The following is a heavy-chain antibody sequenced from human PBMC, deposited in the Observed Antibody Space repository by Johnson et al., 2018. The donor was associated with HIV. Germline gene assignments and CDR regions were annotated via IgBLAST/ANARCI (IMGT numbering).Heavy chain of an antibody. CDR2: ISYDGTDK. Sequence: QVQLVESGGGVVQPGRSLRLSCAASGFIFSTYAMHWVRQVPGKGLEWVALISYDGTDKYYADSVKGRFTISRDNSKNTLYLQMNSLRIEDTAVYHWAKDLGGSKSDAWATDYYDWSTAYPVHDPRAVVGVFDIWGQGTMVTVSS. V-gene: IGHV3-30*18. J-gene: IGHJ3*02. D-gene: IGHD3-3*01. CDR1: GFIFSTYA. CDR3: AKDLGGSKSDAWATDYYDWSTAYPVHDPRAVVGVFDI.